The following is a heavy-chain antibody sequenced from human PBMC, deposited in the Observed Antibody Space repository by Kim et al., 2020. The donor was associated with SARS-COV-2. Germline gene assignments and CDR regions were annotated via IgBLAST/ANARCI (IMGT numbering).Heavy chain of an antibody. CDR3: ARGGFSISLDYLQH. Sequence: GGSLRLSCVASGFTFSSCNMNWVRQAPGKGLEWVSYISGSSSAIYYADSLKGRFIISSDNAKNSLYLQMNSLRDEDTAVYYCARGGFSISLDYLQHWGRG. D-gene: IGHD6-13*01. J-gene: IGHJ1*01. CDR2: ISGSSSAI. CDR1: GFTFSSCN. V-gene: IGHV3-48*02.